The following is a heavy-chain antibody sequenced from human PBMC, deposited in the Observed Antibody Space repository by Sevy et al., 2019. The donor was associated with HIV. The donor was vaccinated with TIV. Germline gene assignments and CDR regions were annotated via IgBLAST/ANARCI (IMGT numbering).Heavy chain of an antibody. D-gene: IGHD6-19*01. J-gene: IGHJ4*02. CDR2: IKQDGSEK. CDR1: GFPFSTYW. V-gene: IGHV3-7*01. CDR3: ARGGLAVARWDY. Sequence: GGSLRLSCAASGFPFSTYWMSWVRQAPGKGLEWVANIKQDGSEKYYLDSVKGRFTISRDNDENSLYLHMNNLRVEDTTIYYCARGGLAVARWDYWGQGTLVTVSS.